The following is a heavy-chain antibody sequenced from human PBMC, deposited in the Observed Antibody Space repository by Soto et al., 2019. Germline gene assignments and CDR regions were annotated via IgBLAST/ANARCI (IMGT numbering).Heavy chain of an antibody. CDR3: TTDIIRYFEWLAYYYYDGMDV. V-gene: IGHV3-15*07. Sequence: EVQLVESGGGLVKPGGSLRLSCAASGFTFSHACMNWVRQAPGKGLELVGRIKSKTDGWTTDYAAPVNGRFTISREDSNNTLSLQMHSLKAEDSAVYYCTTDIIRYFEWLAYYYYDGMDVWGQWTTVTVSS. J-gene: IGHJ6*02. CDR1: GFTFSHAC. D-gene: IGHD3-9*01. CDR2: IKSKTDGWTT.